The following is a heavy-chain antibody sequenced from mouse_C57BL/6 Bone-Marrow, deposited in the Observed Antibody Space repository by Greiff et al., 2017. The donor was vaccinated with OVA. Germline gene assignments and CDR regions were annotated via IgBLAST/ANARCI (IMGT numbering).Heavy chain of an antibody. CDR1: GYTFTSYW. J-gene: IGHJ3*01. CDR2: IDPSDSYT. CDR3: AVGFDY. V-gene: IGHV1-69*01. Sequence: QVQLQQPGAELVMPGASVKLSCKASGYTFTSYWMHWVKQRPGQGLEWIGEIDPSDSYTNYNQKFKGKSTLTVDKSSSTAYMQLSSLTSEDSAVYYCAVGFDYWGQGTLVTVSA.